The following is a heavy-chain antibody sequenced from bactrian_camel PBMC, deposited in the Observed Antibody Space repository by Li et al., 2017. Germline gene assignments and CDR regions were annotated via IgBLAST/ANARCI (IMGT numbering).Heavy chain of an antibody. V-gene: IGHV3S53*01. J-gene: IGHJ4*01. Sequence: HVQLVESGGGSVQTGGSLRLSCVISGYNSRITSLGWFRQTPGKQREGLAEVSREDMGGLASYAESVKGRFTISQDNAKNEFFLQMNNLKPEDTAMYYCAATPDYDGRWFEPKRYKYWGQGTQVTVS. CDR2: VSREDMGGLA. CDR3: AATPDYDGRWFEPKRYKY. CDR1: GYNSRITS. D-gene: IGHD5*01.